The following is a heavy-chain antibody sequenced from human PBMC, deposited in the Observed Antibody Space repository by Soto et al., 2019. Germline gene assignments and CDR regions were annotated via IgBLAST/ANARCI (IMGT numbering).Heavy chain of an antibody. J-gene: IGHJ4*02. D-gene: IGHD6-6*01. CDR1: GFTFSSYA. CDR2: ISGSGGST. Sequence: EVQLLESGGGLVQPGGSLRLSCAASGFTFSSYAMSWVRQAPGKGLEWVSAISGSGGSTYYADSVKGRFTITRDTSKNTLYLQVNSLRAEDTAVYYCAKDRSQSSSLPHYWGQGTLVTVSS. CDR3: AKDRSQSSSLPHY. V-gene: IGHV3-23*01.